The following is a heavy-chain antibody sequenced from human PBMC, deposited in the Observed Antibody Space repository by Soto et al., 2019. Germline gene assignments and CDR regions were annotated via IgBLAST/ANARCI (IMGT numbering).Heavy chain of an antibody. D-gene: IGHD7-27*01. CDR2: INHSGST. J-gene: IGHJ4*02. CDR3: ARGWGRIFDS. CDR1: GGSFSGYY. V-gene: IGHV4-34*01. Sequence: QVQLQQWGAGLLKPSETLSLTCAVYGGSFSGYYWSWIRQPPGKGLEWIGEINHSGSTNYNPSLKIRVTISVDTSKNQFSLKRSSVPAADTAGYYCARGWGRIFDSWGQGTLVTVS.